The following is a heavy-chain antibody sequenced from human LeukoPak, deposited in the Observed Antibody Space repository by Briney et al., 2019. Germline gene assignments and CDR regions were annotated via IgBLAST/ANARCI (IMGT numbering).Heavy chain of an antibody. D-gene: IGHD3-10*01. Sequence: AGGSLRLSCAASGFTFSSYAMSWVRQAPGKGLEWVSAISGSGGSTYYADSVKGRFTISRDNSKNTLYLQMNSLRAEDTAVYYCAKDHGLLWFGELPDYWGQGTLVTVSS. J-gene: IGHJ4*02. V-gene: IGHV3-23*01. CDR1: GFTFSSYA. CDR3: AKDHGLLWFGELPDY. CDR2: ISGSGGST.